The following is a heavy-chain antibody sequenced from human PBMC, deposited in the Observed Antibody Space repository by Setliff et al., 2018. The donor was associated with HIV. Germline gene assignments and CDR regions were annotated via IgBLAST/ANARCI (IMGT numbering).Heavy chain of an antibody. V-gene: IGHV4-34*01. CDR1: GGSLSGYY. D-gene: IGHD3-10*01. Sequence: PSETLSLTCAVYGGSLSGYYWSWIRQPPGKALEWIGEIHYSGATNYSPSLKSRVTISVDTSKQFSLTLRSVTAADRAIYYCARAQMHRGVVAWSLYYFDYWGQGALVTVSS. J-gene: IGHJ4*02. CDR3: ARAQMHRGVVAWSLYYFDY. CDR2: IHYSGAT.